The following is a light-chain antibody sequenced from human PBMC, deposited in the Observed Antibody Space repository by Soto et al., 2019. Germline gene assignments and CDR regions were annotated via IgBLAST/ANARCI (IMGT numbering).Light chain of an antibody. V-gene: IGLV6-57*04. J-gene: IGLJ3*02. Sequence: NFMLTQPHSVSESPGKTLSISCTRSSGSIANNYVQWYQQRPGSAPTTVIYENNQRLSGVPDRFSGSTDGSSNSASLTISGLQTEDEADYYCSSYTTTNTWVFGGGTKFTVL. CDR2: ENN. CDR3: SSYTTTNTWV. CDR1: SGSIANNY.